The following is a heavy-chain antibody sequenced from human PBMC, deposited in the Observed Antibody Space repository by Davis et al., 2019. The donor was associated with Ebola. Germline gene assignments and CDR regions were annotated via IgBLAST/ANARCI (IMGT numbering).Heavy chain of an antibody. Sequence: PGGSLRLSCAASGFTFSSYGMHWVRQAPGKGLEWVAFIRYDGSNKYYADSVKGRFTISRDNSKNTLYLQMNSLRAEDTAVYYCARQVEYDILTGRARDYFDYWGQGTLVTVSS. CDR3: ARQVEYDILTGRARDYFDY. V-gene: IGHV3-30*02. D-gene: IGHD3-9*01. CDR2: IRYDGSNK. CDR1: GFTFSSYG. J-gene: IGHJ4*02.